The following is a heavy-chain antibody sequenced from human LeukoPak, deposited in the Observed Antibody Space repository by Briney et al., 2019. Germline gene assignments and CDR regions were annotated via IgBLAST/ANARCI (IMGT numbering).Heavy chain of an antibody. CDR2: IRYDGSNK. J-gene: IGHJ6*03. CDR3: AKEDGDSYGIYYYYYMDV. V-gene: IGHV3-30*02. D-gene: IGHD5-18*01. CDR1: GFTFSSYG. Sequence: PGGSLRLSCAASGFTFSSYGMHWVRQAPGKGLEWGAFIRYDGSNKYYADSVKGRFTISRDNSKNTLYLQMNSLRAEDTAVYYCAKEDGDSYGIYYYYYMDVWGKGTTVTVSS.